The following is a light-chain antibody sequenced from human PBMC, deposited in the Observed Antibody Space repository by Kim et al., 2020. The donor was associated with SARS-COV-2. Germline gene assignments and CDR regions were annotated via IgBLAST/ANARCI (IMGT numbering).Light chain of an antibody. J-gene: IGLJ2*01. CDR3: NSRDSNDNVV. CDR1: SLRSYY. Sequence: SSELTQDPAVSVALGQTVRITCQGDSLRSYYATWYQQKPGQAPIVVIYGKNNRPSGIPDRFFGSSSGNTASLTITVTQAGDEADYYCNSRDSNDNVVFGG. CDR2: GKN. V-gene: IGLV3-19*01.